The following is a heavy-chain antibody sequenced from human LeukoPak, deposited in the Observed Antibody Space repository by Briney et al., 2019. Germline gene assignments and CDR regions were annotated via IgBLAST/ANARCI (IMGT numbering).Heavy chain of an antibody. Sequence: SETLSLTCTVSGGSISSYYWSWIGQPPGKGLEWIWRIYTSGSTNYNPSLKSRVTMSVDTSKNQFSLKLSSVTAADTAVYYCARESPNYDFWSGYYYYYMDVWGKGTTVTVSS. J-gene: IGHJ6*03. CDR3: ARESPNYDFWSGYYYYYMDV. CDR2: IYTSGST. CDR1: GGSISSYY. V-gene: IGHV4-4*07. D-gene: IGHD3-3*01.